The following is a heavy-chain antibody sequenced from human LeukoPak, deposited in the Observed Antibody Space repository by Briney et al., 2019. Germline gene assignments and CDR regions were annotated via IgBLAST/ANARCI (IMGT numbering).Heavy chain of an antibody. Sequence: GGSLRLSCAASGFTFSSYAMSWVRQAPGKGLEWVSAISGSGGSTYYADSVKGRFTISRDNSKNTLYLQMNSLRAEDTAVYYCAKGVYYYDSSGYYYGWGQGTLVTVSS. J-gene: IGHJ4*02. CDR3: AKGVYYYDSSGYYYG. V-gene: IGHV3-23*01. CDR2: ISGSGGST. D-gene: IGHD3-22*01. CDR1: GFTFSSYA.